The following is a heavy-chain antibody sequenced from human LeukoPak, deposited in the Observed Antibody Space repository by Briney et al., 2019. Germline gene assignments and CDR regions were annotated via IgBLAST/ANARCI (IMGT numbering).Heavy chain of an antibody. CDR2: ISSSGSTI. D-gene: IGHD1-26*01. V-gene: IGHV3-48*03. J-gene: IGHJ4*02. CDR1: GFTFSSYE. CDR3: AKVNGKYGMN. Sequence: GGSLRLSCAASGFTFSSYEMNWVRQAPGKGLEWVSYISSSGSTIYYADSVKGRFTISRDNAKNSLYLQMNSLRAEDTAVYYCAKVNGKYGMNWGQGTLVTVSS.